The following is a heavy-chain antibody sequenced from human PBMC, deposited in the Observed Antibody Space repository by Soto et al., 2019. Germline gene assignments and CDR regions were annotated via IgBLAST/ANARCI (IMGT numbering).Heavy chain of an antibody. V-gene: IGHV6-1*01. D-gene: IGHD1-1*01. CDR2: TYYRSKWYY. J-gene: IGHJ4*02. CDR3: ARDPPEDQGYDC. CDR1: GDRVSSNSAA. Sequence: SQTLSLTCAISGDRVSSNSAAWNWIRQSPSRGLEWLGRTYYRSKWYYDYVVSVKGRITINPDTSKNQFSLHLSSVTPDDTAVYYCARDPPEDQGYDCWGQGTLVTVSS.